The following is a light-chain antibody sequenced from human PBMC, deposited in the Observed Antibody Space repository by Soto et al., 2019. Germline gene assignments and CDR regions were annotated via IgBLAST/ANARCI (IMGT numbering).Light chain of an antibody. CDR1: QNINNW. CDR2: GAS. CDR3: QQYDNLPLT. J-gene: IGKJ4*01. V-gene: IGKV1-33*01. Sequence: DIQMTQSPSTLSASVGDRVTITCRASQNINNWLAWYQQKPGKAPKLLIHGASSLEAGVPSRFSGSGSGTDFTFTISGLQPEDVATYHCQQYDNLPLTFGGGTKVEI.